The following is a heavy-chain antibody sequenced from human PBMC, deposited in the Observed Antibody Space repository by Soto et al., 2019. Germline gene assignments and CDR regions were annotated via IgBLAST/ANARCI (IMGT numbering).Heavy chain of an antibody. V-gene: IGHV1-18*01. D-gene: IGHD3-3*01. CDR2: VTAYNDNV. Sequence: QVELVQSGGEVKNPGASVKVSCKVSGFKFTSYGINWVRQAPGQGLEWVGWVTAYNDNVKYAEKFQGRVTMTADTAATTAYMDLTSQRADDTAVYYCARYDFWSGYSQDLWGQGTLVTVAS. CDR1: GFKFTSYG. J-gene: IGHJ5*02. CDR3: ARYDFWSGYSQDL.